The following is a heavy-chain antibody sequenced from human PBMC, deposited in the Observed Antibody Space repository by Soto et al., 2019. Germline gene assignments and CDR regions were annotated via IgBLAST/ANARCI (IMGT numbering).Heavy chain of an antibody. D-gene: IGHD3-22*01. CDR1: GFTFDDYT. J-gene: IGHJ4*02. Sequence: PGGSLRLSCAASGFTFDDYTMHWVRQAPGKGLEWVSLISWDGGSTYHADSVKGRFTISRDNSKNSLYLQMNSLRTEDTALYYCAKALTPRRYYDSSDYWGQGTRVTSPQ. CDR2: ISWDGGST. CDR3: AKALTPRRYYDSSDY. V-gene: IGHV3-43*01.